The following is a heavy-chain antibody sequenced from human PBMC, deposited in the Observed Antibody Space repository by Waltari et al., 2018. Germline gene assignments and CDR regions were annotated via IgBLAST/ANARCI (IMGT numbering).Heavy chain of an antibody. J-gene: IGHJ4*02. Sequence: QVQLVQSGAEVKKPGASVKVSCKASGYTFTSYGISWVRQAPGQGLEWMGWINAYNGNTNYAQKLQGRVTMTTDTSTSTAYMELRSLRSDDTAVYYCAIVGAITMAGVAHTPFDYWGQGTLVTVSS. CDR2: INAYNGNT. V-gene: IGHV1-18*01. CDR1: GYTFTSYG. D-gene: IGHD3-10*01. CDR3: AIVGAITMAGVAHTPFDY.